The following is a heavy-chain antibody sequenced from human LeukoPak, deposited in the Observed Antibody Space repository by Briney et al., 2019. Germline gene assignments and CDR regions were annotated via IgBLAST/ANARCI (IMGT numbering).Heavy chain of an antibody. V-gene: IGHV3-23*01. CDR2: ISGSGGST. CDR1: GFTFNSYA. D-gene: IGHD3-3*01. Sequence: QPGGSLRLSCVASGFTFNSYAMYWVRQAPGKGLEWVSAISGSGGSTYYADSVNGRFTISRDNSNNTLYLQMNSLRAEDTAVYYCASKPGSEYYDFWSGNYYYYYMDVWGKGTTVPVSS. CDR3: ASKPGSEYYDFWSGNYYYYYMDV. J-gene: IGHJ6*03.